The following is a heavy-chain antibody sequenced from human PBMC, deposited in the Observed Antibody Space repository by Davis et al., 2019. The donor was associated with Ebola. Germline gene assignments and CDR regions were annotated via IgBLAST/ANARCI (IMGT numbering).Heavy chain of an antibody. CDR3: ARDMGDLQIYYYYGMDV. CDR2: ISAYNGNT. D-gene: IGHD2-21*02. Sequence: ASVKVSCKASGYTFTSYAISWVRQAPGQGLEWMGWISAYNGNTNYAQKLQGRVTMTTDTSTSTAYMELRSLRSDDTAVYYCARDMGDLQIYYYYGMDVWGQGTTVTVSS. CDR1: GYTFTSYA. V-gene: IGHV1-18*01. J-gene: IGHJ6*02.